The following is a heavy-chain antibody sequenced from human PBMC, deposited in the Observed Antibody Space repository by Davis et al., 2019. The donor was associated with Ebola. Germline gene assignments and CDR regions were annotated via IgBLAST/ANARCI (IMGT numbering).Heavy chain of an antibody. CDR3: ARDLLFPAAPQGMDV. CDR2: INTNTGNP. V-gene: IGHV7-4-1*02. J-gene: IGHJ6*04. CDR1: GYTFTSYA. D-gene: IGHD2-2*01. Sequence: ASVKVSCKASGYTFTSYAMNWVRQAPGQGLEWMGWINTNTGNPTYAQGFTGRFVFSLDTSVSTAYLQISSLKAEDTAVYYCARDLLFPAAPQGMDVWGKGTTVTVSS.